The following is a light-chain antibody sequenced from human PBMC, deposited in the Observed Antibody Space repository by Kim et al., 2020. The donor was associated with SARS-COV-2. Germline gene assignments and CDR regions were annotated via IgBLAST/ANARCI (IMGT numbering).Light chain of an antibody. J-gene: IGLJ3*02. Sequence: QRVTISCSGGSSNIGSNPVSSYQQLPGTAPKLLIYGTNQRPSGVPDRFSGSKSGTSASLAISGLQSEDGADYYCAAWDGSLSGRVFGGGTQLTVL. CDR1: SSNIGSNP. V-gene: IGLV1-44*01. CDR3: AAWDGSLSGRV. CDR2: GTN.